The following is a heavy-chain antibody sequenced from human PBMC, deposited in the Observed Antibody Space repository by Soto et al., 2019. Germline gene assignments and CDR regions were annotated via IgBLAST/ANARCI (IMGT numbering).Heavy chain of an antibody. J-gene: IGHJ3*02. D-gene: IGHD2-8*01. V-gene: IGHV1-2*02. CDR3: VSESHCNSGVCLVFGAFGI. Sequence: ASVKVSCKASGYTFTGYYMHWVRHAPGQGLECMGWINPNSGGTNYAQKFQGRVTITRDTSISTAYMELSRLRSDDTAVYYCVSESHCNSGVCLVFGAFGIWGQGTIVAVS. CDR2: INPNSGGT. CDR1: GYTFTGYY.